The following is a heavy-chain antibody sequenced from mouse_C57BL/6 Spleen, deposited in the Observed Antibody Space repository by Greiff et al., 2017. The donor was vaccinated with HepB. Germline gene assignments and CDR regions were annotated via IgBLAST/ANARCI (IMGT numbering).Heavy chain of an antibody. J-gene: IGHJ2*01. CDR1: GYTFTSYW. V-gene: IGHV1-61*01. CDR2: IYPSDSET. Sequence: QVQLQQPGAELVRPGSSVKLSCKASGYTFTSYWMDWVKQRPGQGLEWIGNIYPSDSETHYNQKFKDKATLTVDKSSSRAYMQLSSLTSDDSSFYYCARSGLLRGDYFDYWGQGTTLTVSS. D-gene: IGHD3-1*01. CDR3: ARSGLLRGDYFDY.